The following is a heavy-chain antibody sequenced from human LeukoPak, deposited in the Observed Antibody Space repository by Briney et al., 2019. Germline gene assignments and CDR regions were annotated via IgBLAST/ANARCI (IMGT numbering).Heavy chain of an antibody. Sequence: GGSLRLSCAASGFAFSTYWMHWVRQAPGKGLVWVSRIKSEGSSTTYADFVKGRFTVSRDNAKNTLYLQMSSLRAEETAMYFCARVGGRGSIGGDCWGQGTLVTVSS. J-gene: IGHJ4*02. CDR1: GFAFSTYW. D-gene: IGHD3-10*01. CDR2: IKSEGSST. V-gene: IGHV3-74*03. CDR3: ARVGGRGSIGGDC.